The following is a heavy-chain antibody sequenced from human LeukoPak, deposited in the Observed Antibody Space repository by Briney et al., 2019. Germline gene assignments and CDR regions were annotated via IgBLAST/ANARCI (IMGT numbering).Heavy chain of an antibody. CDR2: IYYSGRT. J-gene: IGHJ5*02. V-gene: IGHV4-59*01. CDR1: DGSISTYY. CDR3: ARGGYYGSGNDFRFDP. D-gene: IGHD3-10*01. Sequence: SETLSLTCSVSDGSISTYYWSWIRQPPGKGLEWIGYIYYSGRTSYNPSLKSRLTISVDTSKNQFSLRLSSVTAADTAVYYCARGGYYGSGNDFRFDPWGQGTLVTVSS.